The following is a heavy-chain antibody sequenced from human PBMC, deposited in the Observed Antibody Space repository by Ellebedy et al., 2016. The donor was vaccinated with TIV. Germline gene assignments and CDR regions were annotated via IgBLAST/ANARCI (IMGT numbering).Heavy chain of an antibody. D-gene: IGHD4-17*01. V-gene: IGHV3-49*03. Sequence: GESLKISXAGSGFSFGDYALTWFRQAPGKGLECIGFIRGKAFDGTTEYAASVQGRFTVSRDDSKNSLDLQMNSLKTEDTAVYYCARPPLRSGRKYYFDFWGQGTLVIVSS. CDR1: GFSFGDYA. CDR3: ARPPLRSGRKYYFDF. J-gene: IGHJ4*02. CDR2: IRGKAFDGTT.